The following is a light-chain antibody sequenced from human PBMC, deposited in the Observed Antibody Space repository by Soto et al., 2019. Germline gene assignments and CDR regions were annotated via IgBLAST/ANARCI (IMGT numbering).Light chain of an antibody. J-gene: IGLJ1*01. CDR2: DVT. CDR3: SSYTGSRTLYV. Sequence: QSMLTHPASCSGSPGQSITISCTGATRDVGNYIYVSWYQQHPGKAPKLIIYDVTDRPSGVSNRFSGYKSGNTASLTISGLQAEDEADYYCSSYTGSRTLYVFGTGTKVT. V-gene: IGLV2-14*01. CDR1: TRDVGNYIY.